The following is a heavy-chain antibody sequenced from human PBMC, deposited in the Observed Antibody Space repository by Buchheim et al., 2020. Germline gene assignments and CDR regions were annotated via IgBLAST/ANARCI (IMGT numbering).Heavy chain of an antibody. CDR2: IYYSGST. D-gene: IGHD3-22*01. Sequence: QVQLQESGPGLVKPSETLSLTCTVSGGSVSSGSYYWSWIRQRPGKGLEWIGYIYYSGSTNYNPSLKSRVTISVDTSKNQFSLKLSSVTAADTAVYYCARGTMIVVVIFDYWGQGTL. V-gene: IGHV4-61*01. CDR1: GGSVSSGSYY. J-gene: IGHJ4*02. CDR3: ARGTMIVVVIFDY.